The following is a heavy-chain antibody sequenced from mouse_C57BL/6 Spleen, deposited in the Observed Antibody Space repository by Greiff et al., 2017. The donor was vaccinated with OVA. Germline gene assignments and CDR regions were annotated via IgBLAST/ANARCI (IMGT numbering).Heavy chain of an antibody. J-gene: IGHJ2*01. D-gene: IGHD3-2*02. CDR1: GYTFTSYW. CDR2: IDPSDSYT. CDR3: AREGSSGFDY. Sequence: VQLQQPGAELVKPGASVKLSCKASGYTFTSYWMQWVKQRPGQGLEWIGEIDPSDSYTNYNQKFKGKATLTVDTSSSTAYMQLSSLTSEDSAVYYCAREGSSGFDYWGQGTTLTVSS. V-gene: IGHV1-50*01.